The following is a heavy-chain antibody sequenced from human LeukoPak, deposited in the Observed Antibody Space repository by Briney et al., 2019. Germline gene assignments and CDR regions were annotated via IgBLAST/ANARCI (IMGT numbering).Heavy chain of an antibody. CDR2: ISSSSSYI. Sequence: PGGSLRLSCAASGFTFSSYSMNWVRQAPGKGLEWVSSISSSSSYIYYADSVKGRFTISRDNAKNSLYLQMNSLRTEDTAVYYCARDRGDGYNHWGQGTLVTVSS. J-gene: IGHJ4*02. D-gene: IGHD5-24*01. V-gene: IGHV3-21*01. CDR1: GFTFSSYS. CDR3: ARDRGDGYNH.